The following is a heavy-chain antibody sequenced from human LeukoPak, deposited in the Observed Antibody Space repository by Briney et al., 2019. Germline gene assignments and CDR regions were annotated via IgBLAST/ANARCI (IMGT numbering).Heavy chain of an antibody. CDR2: ISSSGSTI. Sequence: GGSLRLSCAASGFTFSSYEMNWVRQAPGKGLEWVSYISSSGSTIYYADSVKSRFTISRDNAKNSLYLQMNSLRAEDTAVYYCAKERGSGWYYFDYWGQGTLVTVSS. J-gene: IGHJ4*02. V-gene: IGHV3-48*03. CDR3: AKERGSGWYYFDY. D-gene: IGHD6-19*01. CDR1: GFTFSSYE.